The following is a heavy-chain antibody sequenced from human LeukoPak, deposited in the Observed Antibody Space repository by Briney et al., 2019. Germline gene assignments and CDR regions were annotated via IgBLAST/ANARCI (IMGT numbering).Heavy chain of an antibody. V-gene: IGHV4-59*01. CDR1: GGSISSYY. Sequence: SETLSLTCTVSGGSISSYYWSWIRQPPGKGLEWIGYIYYSGSTNYNPSLKSRVPISVDTSKNQFSLKLSSVTAADTAVYYCARGLGATRGYYYYYYMDVWGKGTTVTVSS. J-gene: IGHJ6*03. CDR3: ARGLGATRGYYYYYYMDV. D-gene: IGHD1-26*01. CDR2: IYYSGST.